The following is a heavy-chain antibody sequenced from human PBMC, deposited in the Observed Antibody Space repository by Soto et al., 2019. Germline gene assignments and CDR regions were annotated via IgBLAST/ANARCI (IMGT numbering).Heavy chain of an antibody. D-gene: IGHD3-3*01. Sequence: SETLSLTCTVPGGSISNYYCNWIRQPAGKGLEWIGRIDTSGSTNYNPSLTSRVTMSVDTSKQAFSLKLSSVTAADTALYYCARGGQDFWSGPFDYWGRGALVTVSS. J-gene: IGHJ4*02. CDR2: IDTSGST. CDR1: GGSISNYY. CDR3: ARGGQDFWSGPFDY. V-gene: IGHV4-4*07.